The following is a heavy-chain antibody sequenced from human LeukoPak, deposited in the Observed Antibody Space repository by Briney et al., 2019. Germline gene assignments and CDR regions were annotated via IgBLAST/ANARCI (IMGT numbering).Heavy chain of an antibody. CDR3: ARRSGTYPIRFDS. CDR1: GGTFSSYA. Sequence: ASVTLSCKASGGTFSSYAISWVRQAPGQGPEWMGGIIPIFGTANYAQKFQGRVTITADKSTSTAYMELSSLRSEDTAVYYCARRSGTYPIRFDSWGQGTLVTVSS. CDR2: IIPIFGTA. J-gene: IGHJ4*02. D-gene: IGHD3-10*01. V-gene: IGHV1-69*06.